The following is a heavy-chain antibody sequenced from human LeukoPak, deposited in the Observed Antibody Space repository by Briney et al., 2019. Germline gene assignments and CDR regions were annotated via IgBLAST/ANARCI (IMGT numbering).Heavy chain of an antibody. CDR1: GFIFSSYA. CDR2: IRGSGSST. V-gene: IGHV3-23*01. Sequence: GGSLRLSCAASGFIFSSYAMSWVRQAPGKGLEWVSGIRGSGSSTYYADSVKGRFTISRDNSKNTLYLQMNSLRAEDTAVYYCAKDDRLSSGYGSSDYWGQGTLVTVSS. CDR3: AKDDRLSSGYGSSDY. J-gene: IGHJ4*02. D-gene: IGHD3-10*01.